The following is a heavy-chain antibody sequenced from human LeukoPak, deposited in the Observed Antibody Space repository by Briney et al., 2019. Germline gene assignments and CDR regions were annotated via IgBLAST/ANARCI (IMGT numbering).Heavy chain of an antibody. CDR1: GFTFTDYY. D-gene: IGHD5-18*01. J-gene: IGHJ6*03. Sequence: GGSLRLSCAASGFTFTDYYMSWVRQAPGKGLEWVAFIRYDGSNKYYADSVKGRFTISRDNSKNTLYLQMNSLRAEDTAVYYCAKEGIVDTAMVKLYYYMDVWGKGTTVTVSS. CDR3: AKEGIVDTAMVKLYYYMDV. V-gene: IGHV3-30*02. CDR2: IRYDGSNK.